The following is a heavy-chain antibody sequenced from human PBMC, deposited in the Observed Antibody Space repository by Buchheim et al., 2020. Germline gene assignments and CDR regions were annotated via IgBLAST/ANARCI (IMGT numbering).Heavy chain of an antibody. D-gene: IGHD3-22*01. J-gene: IGHJ6*02. CDR3: AKEAPPITMIVVVIIPTYGMDV. CDR2: ISGSGGST. V-gene: IGHV3-23*01. Sequence: EVQLLESGGGLVQPGGSLRLSCAASGFTFSSYAMSWVRQAPGKGLEWVSAISGSGGSTYYADSGKGRFTISRDNSKNTPYLPMNSLRAEDTAVYYCAKEAPPITMIVVVIIPTYGMDVWGQGTT. CDR1: GFTFSSYA.